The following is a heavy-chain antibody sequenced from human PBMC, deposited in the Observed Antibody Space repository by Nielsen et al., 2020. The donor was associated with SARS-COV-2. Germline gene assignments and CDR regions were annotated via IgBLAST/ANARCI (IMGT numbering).Heavy chain of an antibody. V-gene: IGHV3-48*02. D-gene: IGHD3-10*01. CDR3: ARELRFGELLYYGMDV. CDR2: ISSSSSTI. Sequence: VRQAPGKGLEWVSYISSSSSTIYYADSVKGRFTISRDNAKNSLYLQMNSLRDEDTAVYYCARELRFGELLYYGMDVWDQGTTVTVSS. J-gene: IGHJ6*02.